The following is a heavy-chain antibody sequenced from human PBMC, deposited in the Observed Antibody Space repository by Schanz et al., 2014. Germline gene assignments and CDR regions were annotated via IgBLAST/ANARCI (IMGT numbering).Heavy chain of an antibody. CDR3: ANNWNLDY. Sequence: EVQLLESGGGLVQPGGSLRLSCAASGFTFSAYAMTWVRQIPGKGLEWVSAINTGVNTYYADSVRGRFTMSRDNSKNTLYLQMNSLRAGDAAVYYCANNWNLDYWGQGTLVTVSS. D-gene: IGHD1-20*01. CDR2: INTGVNT. V-gene: IGHV3-23*01. J-gene: IGHJ4*02. CDR1: GFTFSAYA.